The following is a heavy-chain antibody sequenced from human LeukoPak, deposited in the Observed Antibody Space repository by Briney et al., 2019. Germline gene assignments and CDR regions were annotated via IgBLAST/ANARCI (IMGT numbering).Heavy chain of an antibody. J-gene: IGHJ4*02. CDR1: GYTFTSDG. CDR2: ISAYNGNT. D-gene: IGHD3-9*01. CDR3: AREGFDWLLLTPLDY. V-gene: IGHV1-18*01. Sequence: ASVKVSCKASGYTFTSDGISWVRQAPGQGLEWMGWISAYNGNTNYAQKLQGRVTMTTDTSTSTAYMELRSLRSDDTAVYYCAREGFDWLLLTPLDYWGQGTLVTVSS.